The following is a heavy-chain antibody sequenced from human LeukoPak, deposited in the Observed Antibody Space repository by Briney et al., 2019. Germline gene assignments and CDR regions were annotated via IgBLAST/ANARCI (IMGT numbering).Heavy chain of an antibody. Sequence: PGGSLRLSCAASGFTFSSYAMSWVRQAPGKGLEWVSAISGSGGSTYYADSVKGRFTISRDNSKNTLYLQMNSLRAEDTAVYYCAKDQTPTQHPYGMDVWGQGTTVTVSS. CDR2: ISGSGGST. CDR3: AKDQTPTQHPYGMDV. J-gene: IGHJ6*02. D-gene: IGHD1-1*01. CDR1: GFTFSSYA. V-gene: IGHV3-23*01.